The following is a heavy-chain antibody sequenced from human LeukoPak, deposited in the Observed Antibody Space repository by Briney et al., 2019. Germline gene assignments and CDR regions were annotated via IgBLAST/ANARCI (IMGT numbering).Heavy chain of an antibody. CDR2: ISYDGSNK. J-gene: IGHJ4*02. CDR1: GFTFSGYG. Sequence: PGGSLRLSCAASGFTFSGYGMHWVRQAPGKGLEWVAVISYDGSNKYYADSVKGRFTISRDNSKNTLYLQMNSLRAEDTAVYYCAKDLGYSSSWYGGYYFDYWGQGTLVTVSS. CDR3: AKDLGYSSSWYGGYYFDY. V-gene: IGHV3-30*18. D-gene: IGHD6-13*01.